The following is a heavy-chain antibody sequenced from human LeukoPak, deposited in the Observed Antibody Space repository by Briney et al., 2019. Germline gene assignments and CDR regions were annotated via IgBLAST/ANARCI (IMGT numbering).Heavy chain of an antibody. CDR1: GYTFTSYG. D-gene: IGHD6-19*01. Sequence: GASVKVSCKASGYTFTSYGISWVRQAPGQGLEWMGWISAYNGNTNYAQKLQGRVTMTTDTSTSTAYMELRSLRSDDTAVYYCARELSSGWYVLARSGYYFDYWGQGTLVTVSS. J-gene: IGHJ4*02. CDR3: ARELSSGWYVLARSGYYFDY. CDR2: ISAYNGNT. V-gene: IGHV1-18*01.